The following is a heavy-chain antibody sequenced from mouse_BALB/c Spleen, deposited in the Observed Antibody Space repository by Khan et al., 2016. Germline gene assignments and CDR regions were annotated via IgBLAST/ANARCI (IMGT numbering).Heavy chain of an antibody. CDR1: GYAFTNYL. Sequence: QVQLKESGAELVRPGTSVKVSCKASGYAFTNYLIEWIKQRPGQGLEWIGVINPGSGGTNYNEKFKDMATLTADKSSSTAYMQLSSLSSDDSAVYFCARSYYGYGFVYWGQGTLVTVSA. J-gene: IGHJ3*01. D-gene: IGHD1-2*01. CDR2: INPGSGGT. V-gene: IGHV1-54*01. CDR3: ARSYYGYGFVY.